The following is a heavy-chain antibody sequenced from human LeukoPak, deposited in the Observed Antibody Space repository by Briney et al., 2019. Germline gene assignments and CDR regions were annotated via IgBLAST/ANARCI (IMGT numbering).Heavy chain of an antibody. CDR3: ARATVTYDFWSGYPSYFDS. Sequence: SETLSLTCIVSGGSINSDYWIWIRQPPGKGLEWIGNVFHTGNTNYSPSLGSRVTISLDMSKSQFSLSLRSVTAADTAVYYCARATVTYDFWSGYPSYFDSWGQGTLVTVSS. CDR2: VFHTGNT. J-gene: IGHJ4*02. V-gene: IGHV4-59*01. CDR1: GGSINSDY. D-gene: IGHD3-3*01.